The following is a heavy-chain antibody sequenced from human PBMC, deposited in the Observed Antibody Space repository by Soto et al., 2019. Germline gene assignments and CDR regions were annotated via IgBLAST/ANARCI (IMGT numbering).Heavy chain of an antibody. J-gene: IGHJ3*02. CDR2: IYHSGST. CDR3: TSKFGQLLADAFDI. V-gene: IGHV4-4*02. CDR1: GDSISRSYW. Sequence: QVQLQESGPGLVKPSGTLSLTCAVSGDSISRSYWWSWVRQFPGKGLEWIGEIYHSGSTIYNPSLQSRVTLSVDKYKNEFSLKMSSVTAADTAVYYCTSKFGQLLADAFDIWGQGTMVTVSS. D-gene: IGHD3-10*01.